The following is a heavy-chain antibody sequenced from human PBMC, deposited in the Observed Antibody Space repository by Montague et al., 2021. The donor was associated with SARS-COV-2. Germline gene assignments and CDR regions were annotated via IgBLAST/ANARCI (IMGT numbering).Heavy chain of an antibody. V-gene: IGHV4-61*09. Sequence: TLSLTCRVSGASIDTGNHYWTWIRQSAGQGLERIGNIYNSGPTNYNPSLKSRVTISLDRAKNHFPLLLSSVTAADTATYYCGRDSVSYGLDVWGQGTTVTVSS. D-gene: IGHD3-16*01. CDR1: GASIDTGNHY. CDR3: GRDSVSYGLDV. CDR2: IYNSGPT. J-gene: IGHJ6*02.